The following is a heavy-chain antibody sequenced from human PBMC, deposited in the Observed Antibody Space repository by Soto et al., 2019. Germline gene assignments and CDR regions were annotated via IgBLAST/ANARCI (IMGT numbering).Heavy chain of an antibody. CDR2: INHSAST. CDR3: ARDKITGLFDY. V-gene: IGHV4-34*01. Sequence: QVQLQQWGAGLLKPSETLSLTCAVYGGSFSGYYWTWIRQPPGTGLEWIGEINHSASTNYNPSLKSRVTISVDTSKNQFSLKLTSVTAAYTAVYYCARDKITGLFDYWGQGTLVTVSS. J-gene: IGHJ4*02. D-gene: IGHD2-8*02. CDR1: GGSFSGYY.